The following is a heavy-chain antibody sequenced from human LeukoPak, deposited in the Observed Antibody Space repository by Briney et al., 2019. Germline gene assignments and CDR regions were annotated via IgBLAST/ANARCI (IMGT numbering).Heavy chain of an antibody. CDR3: AGCSTVTTYYYSYYMDI. Sequence: GGSLRLSCAASEFTFSNYWMSWVRLAPGKGMEWVANIKQDGSGTYYVDSVKGRFTISRDNAKNSLYLQMNSLRAEDTAVYYCAGCSTVTTYYYSYYMDIWGKGTTVTVSS. J-gene: IGHJ6*03. V-gene: IGHV3-7*01. CDR1: EFTFSNYW. D-gene: IGHD4-17*01. CDR2: IKQDGSGT.